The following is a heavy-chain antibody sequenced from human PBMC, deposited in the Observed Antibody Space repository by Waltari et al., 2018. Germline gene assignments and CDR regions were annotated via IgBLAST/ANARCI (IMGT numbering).Heavy chain of an antibody. CDR1: GFTFSPYA. Sequence: EVQLLESGGGLEQPGGSLRLSCAASGFTFSPYAMNWVRQAPGKGLEWVSCISGSGVTTNYADSVKGRFTISRDNSKDTLYMQMNRLRAEDTAVYYCAKGLRFLEWLDPYYMDVWGKGTTVTISS. D-gene: IGHD3-3*01. V-gene: IGHV3-23*01. CDR3: AKGLRFLEWLDPYYMDV. CDR2: ISGSGVTT. J-gene: IGHJ6*03.